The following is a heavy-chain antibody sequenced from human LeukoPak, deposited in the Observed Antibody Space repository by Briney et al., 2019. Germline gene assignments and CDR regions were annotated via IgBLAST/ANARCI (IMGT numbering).Heavy chain of an antibody. CDR2: IYYSGST. J-gene: IGHJ4*02. CDR3: ARRFRITKGNYFDY. D-gene: IGHD3-10*01. CDR1: GGSISSSSHY. Sequence: SETLSLTCTVSGGSISSSSHYWGWIRQPPGKGLEWIGSIYYSGSTYYNPSLKSRVTISVDTSKNQFSLKLSSVTAADTAVYYCARRFRITKGNYFDYWGQGTLVTVSS. V-gene: IGHV4-39*01.